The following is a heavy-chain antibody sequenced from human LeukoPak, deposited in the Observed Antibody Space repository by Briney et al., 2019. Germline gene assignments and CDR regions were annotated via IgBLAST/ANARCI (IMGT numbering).Heavy chain of an antibody. D-gene: IGHD3-22*01. CDR2: IKQDGSEK. Sequence: PGGSLRLSCAASGFTFSSYWMSWVRQAPGKGLEWVANIKQDGSEKYYVDSVKGRFTISSDNAKNSLYLQMNSLRAEDTAVYYCARDGWYYDSSGFYWGQGTLVTVSS. CDR3: ARDGWYYDSSGFY. J-gene: IGHJ4*02. V-gene: IGHV3-7*01. CDR1: GFTFSSYW.